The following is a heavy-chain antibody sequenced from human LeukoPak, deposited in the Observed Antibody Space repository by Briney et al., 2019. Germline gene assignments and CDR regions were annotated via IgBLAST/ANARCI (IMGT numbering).Heavy chain of an antibody. CDR3: ARRPGN. D-gene: IGHD1-14*01. V-gene: IGHV3-53*01. CDR1: GRRIIKK. Sequence: PGGSLRLSCVDLGGRRIIKKKSWHRQAPGKGLEWVSLIYSGGSSRYADSVKGRFTISRDSSKNTLFLQMNDLTVEDTARYYCARRPGNWGQGILVTVSS. J-gene: IGHJ4*02. CDR2: IYSGGSS.